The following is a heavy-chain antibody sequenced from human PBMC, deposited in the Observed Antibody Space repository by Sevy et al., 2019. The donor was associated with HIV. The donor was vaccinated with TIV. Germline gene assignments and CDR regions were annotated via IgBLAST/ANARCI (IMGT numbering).Heavy chain of an antibody. V-gene: IGHV3-30-3*01. D-gene: IGHD3-10*01. J-gene: IGHJ4*02. CDR1: GFTFSSYA. CDR3: GKDRIRGLWFGELSGGLDY. CDR2: ISYDGSNK. Sequence: GGSLRLSCAASGFTFSSYAMHWVRQAPGEGLEWVAVISYDGSNKYNTDSVKGRFTISRDDSKNTLYLQMNSLRAEDTAVYYCGKDRIRGLWFGELSGGLDYWGQGTLVTVSS.